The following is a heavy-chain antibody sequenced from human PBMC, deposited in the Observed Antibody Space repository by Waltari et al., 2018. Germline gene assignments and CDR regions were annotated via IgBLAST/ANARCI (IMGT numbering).Heavy chain of an antibody. CDR2: IIPIFGTA. Sequence: QVQLVQSGAEVKKPGSSVKVSCKASGGTFSSYAISWVRQAPGQGLEWMGRIIPIFGTANYAQKFQGRVTITRDTSISTAYMELSRLRSDDTAVYYCASYYYDSSGYLAAFDIWGQGTMVTVSS. J-gene: IGHJ3*02. V-gene: IGHV1-69*05. D-gene: IGHD3-22*01. CDR3: ASYYYDSSGYLAAFDI. CDR1: GGTFSSYA.